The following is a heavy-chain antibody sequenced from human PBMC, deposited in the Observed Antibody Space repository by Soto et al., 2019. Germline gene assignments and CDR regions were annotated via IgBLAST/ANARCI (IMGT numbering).Heavy chain of an antibody. CDR2: ISSSSSTI. Sequence: GGSLRLSCAASGFTFSSYSMNWVRQAPGKGLEWVSYISSSSSTIYYADSVKGRFTISRDNAKNSLYLQMNSLRAEDTAVYYCAREYLIDIVATIKFAFDIWGQGTMVTVS. V-gene: IGHV3-48*01. J-gene: IGHJ3*02. CDR3: AREYLIDIVATIKFAFDI. CDR1: GFTFSSYS. D-gene: IGHD5-12*01.